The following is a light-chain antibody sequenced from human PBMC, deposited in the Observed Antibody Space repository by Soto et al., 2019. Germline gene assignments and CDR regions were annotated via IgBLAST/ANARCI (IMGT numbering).Light chain of an antibody. V-gene: IGLV1-47*01. CDR3: AAWEDSLSGFYV. J-gene: IGLJ1*01. CDR2: RNN. CDR1: SSNIGSNY. Sequence: QSVLTQPPSASGTPGQRVTISCSGSSSNIGSNYVYWYQQLPGTAPQLLIYRNNQRPSGVPVRFSVSKSGTSASLAISGLRSEDEADYYCAAWEDSLSGFYVFGTGTKLTVL.